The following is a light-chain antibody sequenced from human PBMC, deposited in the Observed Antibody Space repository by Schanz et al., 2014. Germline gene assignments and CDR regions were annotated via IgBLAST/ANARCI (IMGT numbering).Light chain of an antibody. CDR2: EGS. CDR1: SSDVGGYNF. CDR3: KV. Sequence: QSALTQPPSASGSPGQSVTISCTGTSSDVGGYNFVSWYQQHPGKAPKLMIYEGSKRPSGVSNRFSGSKSGNTASLTISGLQAEDEADYHQKVFGGGTKLTVL. V-gene: IGLV2-8*01. J-gene: IGLJ3*02.